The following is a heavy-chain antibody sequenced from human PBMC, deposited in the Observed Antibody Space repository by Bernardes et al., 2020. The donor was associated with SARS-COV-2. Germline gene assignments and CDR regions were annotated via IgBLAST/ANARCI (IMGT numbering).Heavy chain of an antibody. J-gene: IGHJ4*02. CDR3: ARDREWRSASDH. D-gene: IGHD3-3*01. CDR2: FSGSGGDT. Sequence: GSLSLSCAASGFTFSSYAMSWVRQAPGKGLEWVSGFSGSGGDTYYADSVKGRFTISRDNSKNSLYLQMNSLTDDDPAVYYCARDREWRSASDHWGQGTLVTVFS. CDR1: GFTFSSYA. V-gene: IGHV3-23*01.